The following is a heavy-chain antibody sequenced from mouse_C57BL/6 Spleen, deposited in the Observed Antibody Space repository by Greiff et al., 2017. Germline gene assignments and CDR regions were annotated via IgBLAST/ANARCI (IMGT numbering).Heavy chain of an antibody. CDR1: GYSITSGYY. CDR3: AKDYYYGSSFSFDY. CDR2: ISYDGSN. D-gene: IGHD1-1*01. J-gene: IGHJ2*01. Sequence: EVQRVESGPGLVKPSQSLSLTCSVTGYSITSGYYWNWIRQFPGNKLEWMGYISYDGSNNYNPSLKNRISITRDTSKNQFFLKLNAVPTEDTSTYYCAKDYYYGSSFSFDYWGQGTTLTVSS. V-gene: IGHV3-6*01.